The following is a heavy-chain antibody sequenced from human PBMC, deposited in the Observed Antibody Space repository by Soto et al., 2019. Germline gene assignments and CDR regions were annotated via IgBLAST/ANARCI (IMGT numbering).Heavy chain of an antibody. CDR1: GGSFSGYY. CDR2: INHSGST. J-gene: IGHJ5*02. D-gene: IGHD2-15*01. V-gene: IGHV4-34*01. CDR3: ARGAGYCSGGSCYSEPLTNWFDP. Sequence: SETLSLTCAVYGGSFSGYYWSWIRQPPGKGLEWIGEINHSGSTNYNPSLKSRVTISVDTSKNQFSLKLSSVTAADTAVYYCARGAGYCSGGSCYSEPLTNWFDPWGQGTLVTVSS.